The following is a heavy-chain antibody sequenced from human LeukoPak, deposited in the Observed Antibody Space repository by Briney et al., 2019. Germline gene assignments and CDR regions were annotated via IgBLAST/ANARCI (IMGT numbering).Heavy chain of an antibody. Sequence: PGGSLRLSCTASVFTFSRYAMSWARHAPGKGLEGVSAISGSGGSTFYADSVKGRFTISRDNSKKTLYLQMNSLRAEDTAVYYCAKDPDSSGWYRGWFDRWGQGTLVTVCS. CDR2: ISGSGGST. V-gene: IGHV3-23*01. J-gene: IGHJ5*02. CDR1: VFTFSRYA. CDR3: AKDPDSSGWYRGWFDR. D-gene: IGHD6-19*01.